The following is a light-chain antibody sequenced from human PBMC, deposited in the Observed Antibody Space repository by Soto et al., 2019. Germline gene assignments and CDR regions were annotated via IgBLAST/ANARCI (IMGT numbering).Light chain of an antibody. V-gene: IGKV3-11*01. CDR2: DAS. J-gene: IGKJ4*02. Sequence: EIVLTQSPATLSLSPGERATLSCRASQSASTSLAWYQQKPGQAPRLLIHDASNRAPGIPARFSGSGSGTDFTLTISSLEPEDFAVYYCQQRSNWPLPFGGGTKVEIK. CDR3: QQRSNWPLP. CDR1: QSASTS.